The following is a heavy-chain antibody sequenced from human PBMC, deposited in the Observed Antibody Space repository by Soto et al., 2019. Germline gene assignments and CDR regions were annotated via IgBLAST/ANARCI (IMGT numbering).Heavy chain of an antibody. CDR1: GYTFTSYD. CDR2: MNPNSGNK. D-gene: IGHD1-20*01. Sequence: QVQLVQSGAEVKKPGASVKVSCKASGYTFTSYDINWVRQATGQGLEWMGWMNPNSGNKGHAQKFQGRGTMPRYTSISTVYIEVSSLIPEYTAVYFCAIGRYNGTWYYAFDFWGQGSLVTVSS. CDR3: AIGRYNGTWYYAFDF. V-gene: IGHV1-8*01. J-gene: IGHJ4*02.